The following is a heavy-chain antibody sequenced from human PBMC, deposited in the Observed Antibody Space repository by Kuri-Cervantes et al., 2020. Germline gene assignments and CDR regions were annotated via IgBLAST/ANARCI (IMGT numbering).Heavy chain of an antibody. CDR2: ISGSGGST. Sequence: GESLKISCAASGFTFSSYTMSWVRQAPGKGLEWVSAISGSGGSTYYADSVKGRFTISRDNSKNTPYLQMNSLRAEDTAVYYCARATNKYYYYYYMDVWGKGTTVTVSS. V-gene: IGHV3-23*01. J-gene: IGHJ6*03. CDR1: GFTFSSYT. D-gene: IGHD2-8*01. CDR3: ARATNKYYYYYYMDV.